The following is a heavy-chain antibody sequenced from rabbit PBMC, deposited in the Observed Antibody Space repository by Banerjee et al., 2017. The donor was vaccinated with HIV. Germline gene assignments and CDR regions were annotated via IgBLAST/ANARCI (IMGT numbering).Heavy chain of an antibody. D-gene: IGHD6-1*01. CDR2: ISGGSGSST. CDR3: ARKYADINGYGSYGYAYNL. J-gene: IGHJ4*01. V-gene: IGHV1S40*01. CDR1: GFSFSSSYY. Sequence: QSLEESGGDLVKPGASLTLTCTASGFSFSSSYYMCWVRQAPGKGLEWIGCISGGSGSSTYYASWAKGRFTISKTSSTTVDLKMTSLTAADTAAYFCARKYADINGYGSYGYAYNLWGPGTL.